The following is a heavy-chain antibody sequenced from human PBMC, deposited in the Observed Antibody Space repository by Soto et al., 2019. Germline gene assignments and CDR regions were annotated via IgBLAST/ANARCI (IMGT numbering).Heavy chain of an antibody. CDR3: AKTRGAMIYAISFYGMDV. CDR2: ISGSADST. D-gene: IGHD2-8*01. V-gene: IGHV3-23*01. CDR1: GFSFSSFA. J-gene: IGHJ6*02. Sequence: VQLLESGGGFIHPGGSLRLSCAASGFSFSSFAMNWVRQAPGKGLEWVSIISGSADSTFYADSVKGRFTISRDNSKITLYLKINSLRAEDTAVYYCAKTRGAMIYAISFYGMDVWGQGTTVTVSS.